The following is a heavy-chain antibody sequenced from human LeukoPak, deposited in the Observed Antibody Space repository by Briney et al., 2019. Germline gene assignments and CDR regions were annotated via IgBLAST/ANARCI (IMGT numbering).Heavy chain of an antibody. CDR2: ISSAGTT. CDR1: GFTVSSSY. J-gene: IGHJ4*02. V-gene: IGHV3-66*01. CDR3: ARDVEAANTYSFDY. D-gene: IGHD6-13*01. Sequence: PAGSLRLSCAASGFTVSSSYMSWVRQAPGKGLEWVSIISSAGTTYYADSVKGRFTISRDNSKNTVYLQVNSLRDEDKAVYYCARDVEAANTYSFDYWGQGTMVTVSS.